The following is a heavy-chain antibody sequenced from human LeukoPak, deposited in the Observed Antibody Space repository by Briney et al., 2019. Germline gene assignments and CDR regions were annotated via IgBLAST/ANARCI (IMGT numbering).Heavy chain of an antibody. V-gene: IGHV3-53*01. CDR2: VHSGGNT. CDR3: ARASTSGWDGFDH. CDR1: GFTVSGNY. D-gene: IGHD6-19*01. Sequence: TGRSLRLSCAASGFTVSGNYMSWVRQAPGKGLEWVSVVHSGGNTYYADSVKGRFAISRDNSKNTLYLQMNSLRAEDTAVYFCARASTSGWDGFDHWGQGTLVTVSS. J-gene: IGHJ4*02.